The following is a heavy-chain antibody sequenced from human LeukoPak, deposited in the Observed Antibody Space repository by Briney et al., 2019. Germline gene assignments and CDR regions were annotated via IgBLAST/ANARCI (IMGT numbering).Heavy chain of an antibody. V-gene: IGHV1-18*01. J-gene: IGHJ4*02. Sequence: ASVKVSCKASGYTFTSYGISWVRQAPGQGLEWMGWISAYNGNTNYAQKLQGRVTMTTDTSTSTAYMELRSLRSDDTAVYYCARGALGGTTRTFFDYWGQGTLVTVSS. CDR3: ARGALGGTTRTFFDY. CDR1: GYTFTSYG. D-gene: IGHD2-15*01. CDR2: ISAYNGNT.